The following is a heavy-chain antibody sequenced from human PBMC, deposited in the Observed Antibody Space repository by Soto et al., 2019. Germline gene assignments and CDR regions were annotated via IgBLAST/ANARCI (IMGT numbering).Heavy chain of an antibody. J-gene: IGHJ4*02. CDR3: ARAHDYGDYVDY. Sequence: PSETLSLTCTVSGGSISSYYWIWIRQPPGKGLEWIGYIYYSGSTNYNPSLKSRVTISVDTSKNQFSLKLSSVTAADTAVYYCARAHDYGDYVDYWGQGTLVTVSS. D-gene: IGHD4-17*01. V-gene: IGHV4-59*01. CDR1: GGSISSYY. CDR2: IYYSGST.